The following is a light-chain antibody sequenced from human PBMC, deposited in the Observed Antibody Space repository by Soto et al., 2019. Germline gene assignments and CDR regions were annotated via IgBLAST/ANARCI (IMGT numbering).Light chain of an antibody. CDR3: QQRSAWPLT. Sequence: EIVLTQSPATLSLSPGERATLSCRASQSVRGYLAWYQQKLGQAPRLLISDAYNRAAGVPARFSGSGSGADFTLTISSLEPEDFVVYYCQQRSAWPLTFGGGTKVEIK. CDR2: DAY. J-gene: IGKJ4*01. V-gene: IGKV3-11*01. CDR1: QSVRGY.